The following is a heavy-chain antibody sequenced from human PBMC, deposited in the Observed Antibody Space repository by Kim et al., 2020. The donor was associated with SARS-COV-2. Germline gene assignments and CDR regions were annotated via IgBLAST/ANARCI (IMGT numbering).Heavy chain of an antibody. V-gene: IGHV4-59*13. J-gene: IGHJ4*02. CDR1: GGYLGSSY. CDR3: ARGNVVTSLDS. Sequence: SETLSLTCKASGGYLGSSYWTWIRQPPGQGLGWIGYTYSSGSTKYNPSLTGRVVISPDTSKNQFFLNLTSVTAADTAVYFCARGNVVTSLDSWGRGILVTVSS. CDR2: TYSSGST. D-gene: IGHD1-1*01.